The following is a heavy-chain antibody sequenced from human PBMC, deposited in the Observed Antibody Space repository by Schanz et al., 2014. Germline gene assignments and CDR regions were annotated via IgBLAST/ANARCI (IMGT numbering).Heavy chain of an antibody. D-gene: IGHD3-3*01. CDR3: ARESVSRTRLFDP. Sequence: QVQLVESGSELKKPGASVKVSCKASGDTLSSYGISWVRQAPGQGLEWMGRIIPSSGGTNYAQNFQGRVTMTKDTSINTVYMELSTLTSDDTAVYYCARESVSRTRLFDPWGQGTLVTVSS. J-gene: IGHJ5*02. V-gene: IGHV1-2*02. CDR1: GDTLSSYG. CDR2: IIPSSGGT.